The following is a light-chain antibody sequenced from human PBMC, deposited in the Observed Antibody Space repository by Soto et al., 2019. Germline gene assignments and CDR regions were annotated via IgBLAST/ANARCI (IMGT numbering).Light chain of an antibody. CDR1: QSVSSSY. Sequence: EIVLTQSPGTLSLSPGERATLSCRASQSVSSSYLAWYQQKPGQSPRLLIYGASSRATGIPDRFSGSGYWTDFTLTISRLEPEDFAVYYCQQYGSSPYTFGHGTKLEIK. CDR2: GAS. J-gene: IGKJ2*01. V-gene: IGKV3-20*01. CDR3: QQYGSSPYT.